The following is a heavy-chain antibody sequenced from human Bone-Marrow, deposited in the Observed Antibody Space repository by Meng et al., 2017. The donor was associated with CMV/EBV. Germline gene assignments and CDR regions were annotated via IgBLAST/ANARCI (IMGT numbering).Heavy chain of an antibody. V-gene: IGHV1-8*01. J-gene: IGHJ4*02. CDR2: MNPNSGNT. Sequence: ASVKVSCKASGYTFTSYDINWVRQATGQGLEWMGCMNPNSGNTGYAQKLQGRVTLTRVTSISTAYMELSSLTSDDTVVYYCARVMWYFISSFGYLDFWWQGTLVTVSS. CDR3: ARVMWYFISSFGYLDF. CDR1: GYTFTSYD. D-gene: IGHD6-6*01.